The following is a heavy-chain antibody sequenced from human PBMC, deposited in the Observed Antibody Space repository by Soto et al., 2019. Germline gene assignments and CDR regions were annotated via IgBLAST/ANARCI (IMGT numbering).Heavy chain of an antibody. D-gene: IGHD3-22*01. CDR1: GGSISSGGYS. CDR2: IYHSGST. Sequence: SETLSLTCAVSGGSISSGGYSWSWIRQPPGKGLEWIGYIYHSGSTYYNPSLKSRVTISVDTSKNQFSLKLSSVTAADTAVYYCAREGYYDSSTGYWGQGTLVTVSS. V-gene: IGHV4-30-2*05. J-gene: IGHJ4*02. CDR3: AREGYYDSSTGY.